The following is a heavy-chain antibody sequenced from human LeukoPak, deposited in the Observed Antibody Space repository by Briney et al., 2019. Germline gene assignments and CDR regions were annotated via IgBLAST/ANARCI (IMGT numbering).Heavy chain of an antibody. CDR2: ISGTGANT. CDR3: SKERACYTKPYYFDY. V-gene: IGHV3-23*01. Sequence: GGSLRHSCANSGFNFSTYAMSGVGQAPPKGLEWVSAISGTGANTTYSDSSRRRFTISRDNSKNTIYLHMNSLRAEETAVDYCSKERACYTKPYYFDYWGQGTLVTVSS. CDR1: GFNFSTYA. J-gene: IGHJ4*02. D-gene: IGHD3-16*02.